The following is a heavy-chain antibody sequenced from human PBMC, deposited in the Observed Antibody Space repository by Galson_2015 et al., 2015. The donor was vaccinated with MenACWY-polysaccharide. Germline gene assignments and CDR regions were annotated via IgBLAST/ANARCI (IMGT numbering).Heavy chain of an antibody. J-gene: IGHJ6*02. D-gene: IGHD3-10*01. CDR2: LNSDASST. CDR3: VGPLGRGGTGAYGMDA. Sequence: AMRLSCAASGLTFSNNWIHWVGQAPGTGLVWVSRLNSDASSTAYADSVKGRFTISRDNAKNTLSLQMNSLRVEDTAVYYCVGPLGRGGTGAYGMDAWGQGTTVTVSS. V-gene: IGHV3-74*01. CDR1: GLTFSNNW.